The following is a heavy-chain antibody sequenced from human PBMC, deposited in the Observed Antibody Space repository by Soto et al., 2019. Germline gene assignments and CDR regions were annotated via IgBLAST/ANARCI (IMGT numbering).Heavy chain of an antibody. V-gene: IGHV1-46*01. CDR1: GYTFTTYY. J-gene: IGHJ4*02. Sequence: ASVKVSCKASGYTFTTYYMHWVRQAPGQGLEWMGLINPSGGSTQYAQKFQGRVTMTRDTSTSTAYMELSSLRSEDTAVYYCARAQRDYYDSSGYRTPFDYWGQGTLVTVSS. CDR3: ARAQRDYYDSSGYRTPFDY. D-gene: IGHD3-22*01. CDR2: INPSGGST.